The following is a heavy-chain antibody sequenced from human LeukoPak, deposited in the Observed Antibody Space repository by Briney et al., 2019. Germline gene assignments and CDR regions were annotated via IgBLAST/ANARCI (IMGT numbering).Heavy chain of an antibody. D-gene: IGHD3-22*01. J-gene: IGHJ3*02. CDR3: ARDGAMITDAFDI. CDR2: IKQDGSEK. CDR1: GFTFSSYA. V-gene: IGHV3-7*01. Sequence: GGSLRLSCAASGFTFSSYAMSWVRQAPGKGLEWVANIKQDGSEKYYVDSVKGRFTISRDNAKNSLYLQMNSLRAEDTAVYYCARDGAMITDAFDIWGQGTMVTVSS.